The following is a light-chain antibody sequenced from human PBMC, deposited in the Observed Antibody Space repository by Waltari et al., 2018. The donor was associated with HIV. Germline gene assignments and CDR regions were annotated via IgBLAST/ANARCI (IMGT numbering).Light chain of an antibody. Sequence: VLTQSPATLSLSPGESATLSCRASQSISNYLAWYRQKPGQAPRLLIYDASNRAIDTPLGVTGSGSGTDFTLTISSLEPEDSAVYYCQQRSDWPPTFGQGTRLDIK. CDR3: QQRSDWPPT. CDR2: DAS. CDR1: QSISNY. J-gene: IGKJ5*01. V-gene: IGKV3-11*01.